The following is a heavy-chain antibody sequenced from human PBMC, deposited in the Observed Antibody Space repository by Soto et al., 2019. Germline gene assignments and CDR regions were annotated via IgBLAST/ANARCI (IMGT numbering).Heavy chain of an antibody. V-gene: IGHV1-3*01. CDR1: GYTFTSYA. CDR3: ARVEGDGMDV. Sequence: ASVKVSCKASGYTFTSYAMHWVRQAPGQRLEWMGWINAGNGNTKYSRKFQGRVTITRDTSASTAYMELSSLRSEDTAVYYCARVEGDGMDVWGQGTTVTVSS. J-gene: IGHJ6*02. CDR2: INAGNGNT.